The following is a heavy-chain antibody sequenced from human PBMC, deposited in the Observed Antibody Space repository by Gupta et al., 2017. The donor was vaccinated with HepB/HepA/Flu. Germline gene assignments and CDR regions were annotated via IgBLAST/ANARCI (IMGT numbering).Heavy chain of an antibody. V-gene: IGHV1-69*04. CDR3: ARDGSISGPEYSGYDYS. J-gene: IGHJ4*02. CDR1: GGTFSSYA. Sequence: QVQLVQSGAEVKKPGSSVKVSCKASGGTFSSYAISWVRQAPGQGLEWMGRIIPILGIANYAQKFQGRVTITADKSTSTAYMELSSLRSEDTAVYYCARDGSISGPEYSGYDYSWGQGTLVTVSS. CDR2: IIPILGIA. D-gene: IGHD5-12*01.